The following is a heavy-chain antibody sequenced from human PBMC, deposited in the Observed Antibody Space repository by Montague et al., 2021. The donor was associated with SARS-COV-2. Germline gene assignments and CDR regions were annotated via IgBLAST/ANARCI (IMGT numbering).Heavy chain of an antibody. Sequence: SETLSLTCTVSGGPISRFYWSWFRQPPGKGLEWIGHIPDSGSTNYNPSLTSRVTMSVDTSKNQFSLKVNSVTAADTAVYYCARHYSATLPAVYWGQGTLVTVSS. J-gene: IGHJ4*02. CDR1: GGPISRFY. V-gene: IGHV4-59*08. D-gene: IGHD2-15*01. CDR2: IPDSGST. CDR3: ARHYSATLPAVY.